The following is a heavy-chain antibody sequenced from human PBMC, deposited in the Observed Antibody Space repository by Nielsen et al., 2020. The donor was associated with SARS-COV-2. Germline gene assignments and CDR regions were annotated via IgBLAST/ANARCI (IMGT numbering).Heavy chain of an antibody. V-gene: IGHV4-59*02. D-gene: IGHD3-10*01. J-gene: IGHJ3*01. CDR1: GDFVSTSY. CDR3: AREGSGSYPDAFDV. CDR2: VHYTGTT. Sequence: SETLSLTCTVFGDFVSTSYWSWIRQPPGKGLEWIGYVHYTGTTKYKSSLKSRVTMSVDTSNNQFSLKLTSMTAADTAVYYCAREGSGSYPDAFDVWGQGTMVTVSS.